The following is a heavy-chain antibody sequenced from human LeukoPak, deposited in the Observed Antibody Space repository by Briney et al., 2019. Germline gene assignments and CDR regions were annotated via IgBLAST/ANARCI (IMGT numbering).Heavy chain of an antibody. V-gene: IGHV1-69*05. J-gene: IGHJ6*03. D-gene: IGHD2-2*01. CDR2: IIPIFGTA. CDR1: GGTFTTYA. Sequence: SSVKVSCTASGGTFTTYAITWGRQAPGQGLEWRGGIIPIFGTANYAQKFQDRVTITTDASTSTVYMELTSLRSEDTAVYYCARTPQHSYYYYNMDVWGKGTTVTVAS. CDR3: ARTPQHSYYYYNMDV.